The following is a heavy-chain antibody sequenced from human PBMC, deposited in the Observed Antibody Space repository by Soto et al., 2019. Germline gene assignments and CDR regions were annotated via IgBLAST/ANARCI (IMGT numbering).Heavy chain of an antibody. J-gene: IGHJ4*02. D-gene: IGHD5-18*01. Sequence: PSETLSLTCAVYGGSFSGYYWSWIRQPPGKGLEWIGEINHSGSTNYNPSLKSRVTISVDTSKNQFSLKLSSVTAADTAVYYCARRYSYGHFDYWGQGTLVTVSS. CDR3: ARRYSYGHFDY. CDR2: INHSGST. CDR1: GGSFSGYY. V-gene: IGHV4-34*01.